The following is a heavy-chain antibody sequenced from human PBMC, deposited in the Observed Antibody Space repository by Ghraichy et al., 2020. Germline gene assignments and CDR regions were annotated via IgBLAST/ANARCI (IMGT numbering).Heavy chain of an antibody. CDR2: LPSPCGPT. D-gene: IGHD3-10*01. CDR1: PPPSLLSP. CDR3: AKGGLWFGEFDIDNWFDP. Sequence: WGSLRLPPSAPPPPSLLSPLPRLSKAPATAPLSFPSLPSPCGPTYSLHSVKGRFTISRDNSKNTLYLQMNSLRAEDTAVYYCAKGGLWFGEFDIDNWFDPWGQGTLVTV. V-gene: IGHV3-23*01. J-gene: IGHJ5*02.